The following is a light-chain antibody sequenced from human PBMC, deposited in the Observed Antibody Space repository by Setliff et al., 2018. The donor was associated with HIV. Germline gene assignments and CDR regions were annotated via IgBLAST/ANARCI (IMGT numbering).Light chain of an antibody. J-gene: IGLJ1*01. CDR3: AAWDDNLNGYV. CDR2: RNN. Sequence: QSVLTQPPSASGTPGQRVTISCSGSSSNIGSNYVYWYQQLPGTAPKLLIYRNNQRPSGVPDRFSGSKSGTSASLAISGLRSEDEADYYCAAWDDNLNGYVFGTGTKVTVL. V-gene: IGLV1-47*01. CDR1: SSNIGSNY.